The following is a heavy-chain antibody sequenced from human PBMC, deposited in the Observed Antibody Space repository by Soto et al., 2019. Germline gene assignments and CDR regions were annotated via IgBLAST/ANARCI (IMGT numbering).Heavy chain of an antibody. CDR2: IRFDGTDI. V-gene: IGHV3-74*01. J-gene: IGHJ4*02. CDR1: GFIFGNYW. Sequence: EVYLVESGGGLVQPGASLQLSCAASGFIFGNYWMHWVRQSPGKGLEWLLRIRFDGTDITYADSVTGRFTIYRDNARNTLYLQMNSLRVEDTGIYFCTKGGPYYSVPFDYWGPGTLVTVSS. D-gene: IGHD3-10*01. CDR3: TKGGPYYSVPFDY.